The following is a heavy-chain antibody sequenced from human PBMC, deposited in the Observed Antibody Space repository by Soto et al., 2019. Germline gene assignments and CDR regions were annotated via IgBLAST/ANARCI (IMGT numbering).Heavy chain of an antibody. D-gene: IGHD2-2*02. CDR3: ARAFCSSTSCYRMYAFDI. CDR2: ISPNSGGT. Sequence: ASVKVCCKASGYTFTSYGISWVRQAPGQGLEWMGWISPNSGGTNYAQKLQGRVTMTSDTSISTAYMELSRLRSDDTAVYYCARAFCSSTSCYRMYAFDIWGQGTMVTVSS. V-gene: IGHV1-2*02. CDR1: GYTFTSYG. J-gene: IGHJ3*02.